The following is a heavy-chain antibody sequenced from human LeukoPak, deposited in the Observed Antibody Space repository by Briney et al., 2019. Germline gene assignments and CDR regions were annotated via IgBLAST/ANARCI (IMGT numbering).Heavy chain of an antibody. CDR1: GVSFSTYY. D-gene: IGHD4-17*01. J-gene: IGHJ4*02. V-gene: IGHV4-34*01. Sequence: SETLSLTCDVSGVSFSTYYWSWIRQSPEKGLEWIGEVNHSGYTNYNPSLKSRVTISVDTSKNQFSLKLSSVTAADTAVYYCAKQLYGSDYWGQGTWSPSPQ. CDR2: VNHSGYT. CDR3: AKQLYGSDY.